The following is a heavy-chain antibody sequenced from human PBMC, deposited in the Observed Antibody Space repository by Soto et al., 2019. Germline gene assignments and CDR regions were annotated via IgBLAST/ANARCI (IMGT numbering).Heavy chain of an antibody. CDR1: GGSFSGYY. Sequence: LSLTCAVYGGSFSGYYWSWIRQPPGKGLEWIGEINHSGSTNYNPSLKSRVTISVDTSKNQFSLKLSSVTAADTAVYYCARAPSALDYGDYGYYYYYMDVWGKGTTVTVSS. D-gene: IGHD4-17*01. CDR2: INHSGST. V-gene: IGHV4-34*01. J-gene: IGHJ6*03. CDR3: ARAPSALDYGDYGYYYYYMDV.